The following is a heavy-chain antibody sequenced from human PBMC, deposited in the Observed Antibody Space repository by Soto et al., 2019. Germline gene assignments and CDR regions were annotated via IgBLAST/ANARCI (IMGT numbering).Heavy chain of an antibody. V-gene: IGHV4-59*01. CDR1: GGSISSYY. CDR2: IYYSGST. Sequence: SETLSLTCTVSGGSISSYYWSWIRQPPGKGLEWIGYIYYSGSTNYNPSLKSRVTISVDTSKNQFSLKLSSVTAADTAVYYCARVRGQVLRYFDWLSDFYYMDVWGKGTTVTVSS. D-gene: IGHD3-9*01. CDR3: ARVRGQVLRYFDWLSDFYYMDV. J-gene: IGHJ6*03.